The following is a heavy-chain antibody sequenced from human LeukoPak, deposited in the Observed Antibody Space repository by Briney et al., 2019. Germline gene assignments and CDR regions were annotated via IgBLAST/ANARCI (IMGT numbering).Heavy chain of an antibody. J-gene: IGHJ4*02. D-gene: IGHD3-22*01. V-gene: IGHV3-23*01. CDR1: GFTFSSYA. Sequence: PGGSLRLSCAASGFTFSSYAMSWVRQAPGKGLEWVSAISGSGGNTYYADSVKGRFTISRDNSKNTLYLQMSSLRAEDTAVYYCAKDLAIMVVVNFNYWGQGTLVTVSS. CDR2: ISGSGGNT. CDR3: AKDLAIMVVVNFNY.